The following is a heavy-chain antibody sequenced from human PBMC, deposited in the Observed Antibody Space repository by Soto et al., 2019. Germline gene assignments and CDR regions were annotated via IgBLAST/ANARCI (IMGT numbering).Heavy chain of an antibody. CDR1: GFTFDDYA. J-gene: IGHJ4*02. CDR3: AKSSAVAGTPFDY. Sequence: GGSLRLSCAASGFTFDDYAMHWVRQAPGKGLEWVSGISWNSGSIGYADSVKGRFTISRYNAKNSLYLQMNSLRAEDTALYYCAKSSAVAGTPFDYWGQGTLVTVSS. CDR2: ISWNSGSI. V-gene: IGHV3-9*01. D-gene: IGHD6-19*01.